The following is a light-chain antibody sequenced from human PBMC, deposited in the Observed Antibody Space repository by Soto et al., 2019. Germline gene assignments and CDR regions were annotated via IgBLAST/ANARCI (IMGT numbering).Light chain of an antibody. CDR1: QSISNY. J-gene: IGKJ1*01. Sequence: DIQMTQSPSSRSSSLGDRVTITWRASQSISNYLNWYQQKPGKAPKLLIYAASSLQSGVPSRFSGIGSGTDFTLPISSLQTEDFATYYCQQADSFPTWTFCQGTKVDIK. CDR3: QQADSFPTWT. CDR2: AAS. V-gene: IGKV1-39*01.